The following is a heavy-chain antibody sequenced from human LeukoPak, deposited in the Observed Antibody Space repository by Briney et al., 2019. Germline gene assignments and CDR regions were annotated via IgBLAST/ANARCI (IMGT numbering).Heavy chain of an antibody. V-gene: IGHV3-74*01. CDR3: ARVGTTVTSVDY. D-gene: IGHD4-17*01. Sequence: PGGSLRLSCAASGFTFSKYWMLWVRQAPGKGLESVSRINTDGTVTTYADSVKGRFTVSRDNADNTMFLQMNSVRDEDTAVYYCARVGTTVTSVDYWGQGTLVTVSS. CDR1: GFTFSKYW. CDR2: INTDGTVT. J-gene: IGHJ4*02.